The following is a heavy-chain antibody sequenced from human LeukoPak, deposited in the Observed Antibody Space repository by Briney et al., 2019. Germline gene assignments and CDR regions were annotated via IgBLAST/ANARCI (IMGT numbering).Heavy chain of an antibody. J-gene: IGHJ3*02. V-gene: IGHV4-59*01. CDR3: ARSVLYYDILTGYYNAFDI. D-gene: IGHD3-9*01. CDR1: GGSISSYS. CDR2: IYYSGST. Sequence: SETLSLTCTVSGGSISSYSRSWIRQPPGKGLEWIGYIYYSGSTNYNPSLKSRVTISVDTSKNQFSLKLSSVTAADTAVYYCARSVLYYDILTGYYNAFDIWGQGTMVTVSS.